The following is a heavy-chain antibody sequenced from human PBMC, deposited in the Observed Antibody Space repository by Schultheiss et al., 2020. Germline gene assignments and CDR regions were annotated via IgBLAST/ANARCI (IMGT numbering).Heavy chain of an antibody. D-gene: IGHD6-6*01. CDR3: AKGSPYSSSADY. Sequence: GESLKISCEASGIAFSSYGMHWVRQTPGKGLEWVAFVRYDGSNNYYADSVKGRFTISRDNSKNTLYLQMNSLRAEDTAVYYCAKGSPYSSSADYWGQGTLVTVSS. V-gene: IGHV3-30*02. J-gene: IGHJ4*02. CDR1: GIAFSSYG. CDR2: VRYDGSNN.